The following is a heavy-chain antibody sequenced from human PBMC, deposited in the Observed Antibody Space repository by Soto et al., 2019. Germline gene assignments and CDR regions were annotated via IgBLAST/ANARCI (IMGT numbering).Heavy chain of an antibody. J-gene: IGHJ6*02. CDR3: ARDRTYYDFWSGYRHYYYGMDV. D-gene: IGHD3-3*01. V-gene: IGHV4-34*01. CDR2: INHSGST. CDR1: GGSFSGYY. Sequence: SETLSLTCAVYGGSFSGYYWSWIRQPPGKGLEWIGEINHSGSTNYNPSLKSRVTISVDTSKNQFSLKLSSVTAADTAVYYCARDRTYYDFWSGYRHYYYGMDVWGQGTTVTVSS.